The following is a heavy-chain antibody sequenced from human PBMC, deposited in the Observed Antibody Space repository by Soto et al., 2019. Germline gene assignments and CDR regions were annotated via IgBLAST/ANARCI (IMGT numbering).Heavy chain of an antibody. V-gene: IGHV1-46*01. J-gene: IGHJ4*02. CDR3: LRAVSPFGELLWRFEY. Sequence: APVKVSCKASGYTFTSYYMHWVRQAPGQGLEWMGIINPSGGSTSYAQKFQGRVTMTRDTSTNRFYMDLNSPGSGITAVSYCLRAVSPFGELLWRFEYWAQAILVTVSS. CDR1: GYTFTSYY. D-gene: IGHD1-26*01. CDR2: INPSGGST.